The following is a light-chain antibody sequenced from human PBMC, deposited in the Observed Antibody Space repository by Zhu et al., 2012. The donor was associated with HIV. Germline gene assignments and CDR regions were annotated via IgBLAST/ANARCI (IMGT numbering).Light chain of an antibody. CDR3: QEYSSWPHT. Sequence: EVVMTQSPAILYVSSGERATLSCRASQSLSNKLAWYQQKSGQSPRLLIYDASTRATGIPGRFSGSGSGVEFTLTISSLQSEDFAVYYCQEYSSWPHTFGQGTKLGDQT. CDR2: DAS. CDR1: QSLSNK. V-gene: IGKV3-15*01. J-gene: IGKJ2*01.